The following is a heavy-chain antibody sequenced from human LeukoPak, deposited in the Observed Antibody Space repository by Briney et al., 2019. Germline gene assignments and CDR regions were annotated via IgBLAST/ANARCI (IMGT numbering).Heavy chain of an antibody. Sequence: GGSLRLSCAAAGFTFSSYWMNWVRQAPGKGLEWEANINEDGSEKYCVDSVKGRFPISRDNAKNSLYLQMNSLRAEDPAVYHCARGGFRFFAHWGQGTLVTVSS. V-gene: IGHV3-7*04. CDR1: GFTFSSYW. D-gene: IGHD3-22*01. CDR3: ARGGFRFFAH. J-gene: IGHJ5*02. CDR2: INEDGSEK.